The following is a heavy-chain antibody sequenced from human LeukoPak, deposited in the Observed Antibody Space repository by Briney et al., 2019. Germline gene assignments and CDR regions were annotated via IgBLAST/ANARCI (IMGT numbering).Heavy chain of an antibody. Sequence: GGSLRLSCAASGFPFGNYWMHWVRQAPGKGLEWVAVISYDGSNKYYADSVKGRFTISRDNSKNTLYLQMNSLRAEDTAVYYCASLDSSGDSFDYWGQGTLVTVSS. CDR3: ASLDSSGDSFDY. CDR1: GFPFGNYW. V-gene: IGHV3-30-3*01. J-gene: IGHJ4*02. D-gene: IGHD3-22*01. CDR2: ISYDGSNK.